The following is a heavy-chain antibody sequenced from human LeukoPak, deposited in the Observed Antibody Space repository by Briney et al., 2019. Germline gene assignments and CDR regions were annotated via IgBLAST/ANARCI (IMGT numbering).Heavy chain of an antibody. CDR2: IYYSGST. CDR1: GGSINSTNYY. Sequence: SETLSLTCTVSGGSINSTNYYWGWIRQPPGKGLEWIGRIYYSGSTYYNPSLRSRVTISVDTSKNHFSMKQCSVTAADTAVYYCARHNSNGYYRPLDYWGQGTLVTVSS. D-gene: IGHD3-22*01. V-gene: IGHV4-39*01. J-gene: IGHJ4*02. CDR3: ARHNSNGYYRPLDY.